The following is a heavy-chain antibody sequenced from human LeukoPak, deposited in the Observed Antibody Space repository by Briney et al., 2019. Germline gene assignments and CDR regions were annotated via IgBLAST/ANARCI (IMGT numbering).Heavy chain of an antibody. Sequence: SETLSLTCTVSGGSISSSSYYWGWIRQPPGKGLEWIGSIYYSGSTYYNPSLKSRVTISVDTSKNQFSLKLSSVTAADTAVYYCARVQCQLLLNWFDPWGQGTLVTVSS. V-gene: IGHV4-39*07. D-gene: IGHD2-2*01. J-gene: IGHJ5*02. CDR2: IYYSGST. CDR1: GGSISSSSYY. CDR3: ARVQCQLLLNWFDP.